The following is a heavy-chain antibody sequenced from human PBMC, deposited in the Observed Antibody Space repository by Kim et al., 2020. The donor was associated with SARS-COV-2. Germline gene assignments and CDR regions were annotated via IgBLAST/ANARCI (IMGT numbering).Heavy chain of an antibody. V-gene: IGHV4-39*01. CDR2: IYYSGST. D-gene: IGHD3-22*01. J-gene: IGHJ2*01. Sequence: SETLSLTCTVSGGSISSSSYYWGWIRQPPGKGLEWIGSIYYSGSTYYNPSLKSRVTISVDTSKNQFSLMLSSVTAADTAVYYCASRITMIVVVTPGWYFDPWGRGPLVTVSS. CDR3: ASRITMIVVVTPGWYFDP. CDR1: GGSISSSSYY.